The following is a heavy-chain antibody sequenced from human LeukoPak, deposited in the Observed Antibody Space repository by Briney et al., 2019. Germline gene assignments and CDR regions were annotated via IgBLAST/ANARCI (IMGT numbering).Heavy chain of an antibody. V-gene: IGHV1-69*05. CDR2: IIPIFGTA. J-gene: IGHJ5*02. CDR1: GGTFSSYA. Sequence: SVKVSCKASGGTFSSYAISWVRQAPGQGPEWMGGIIPIFGTANYAQKFQGRVTITTDESTSTAYMELSSLRSEDTAVYYCARGPTDGGNSGGWFDPWGQGTLVTVSS. CDR3: ARGPTDGGNSGGWFDP. D-gene: IGHD4-23*01.